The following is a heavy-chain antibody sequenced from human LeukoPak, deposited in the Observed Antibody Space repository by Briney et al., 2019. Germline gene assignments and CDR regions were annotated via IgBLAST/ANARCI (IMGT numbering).Heavy chain of an antibody. V-gene: IGHV3-30*02. J-gene: IGHJ4*02. D-gene: IGHD3-10*01. CDR1: GFTFSSYG. CDR3: AKDLANDTMVRGVIPY. Sequence: GGSLRLSCAASGFTFSSYGMHWVRQAPGKGLEWVAFIRYDGSNKYYADSVKGRFTISRDNSKNTLYLQMNSLRAEDTAVYYCAKDLANDTMVRGVIPYWGQGTLVTVSS. CDR2: IRYDGSNK.